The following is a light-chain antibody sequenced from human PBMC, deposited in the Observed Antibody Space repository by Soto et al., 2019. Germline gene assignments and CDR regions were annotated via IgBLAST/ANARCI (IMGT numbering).Light chain of an antibody. CDR2: DND. CDR1: SSNIGNNY. V-gene: IGLV1-51*01. J-gene: IGLJ3*02. Sequence: QSVLTQPPSVSAAPGQKVTISCSGSSSNIGNNYVSWYQQLPGTAPKLLIYDNDKRPSGIPDRFSGSKSGTSATLGITGLQTGDEADYYCGTWDGSLNTQMFRGGTQLTVL. CDR3: GTWDGSLNTQM.